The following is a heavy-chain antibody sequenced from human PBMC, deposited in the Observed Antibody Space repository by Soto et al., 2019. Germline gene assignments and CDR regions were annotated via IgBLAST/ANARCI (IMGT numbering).Heavy chain of an antibody. Sequence: ASVKVSCKASGYTFTSYGISWVRQAPGQGLEWMGWISAYNGNTNYAQKLQGRVTMTTDTSASTAYMELRSLRSDDTAVYYCARSGGWFGELSHFDYWGQGTLVTVSS. CDR1: GYTFTSYG. CDR3: ARSGGWFGELSHFDY. D-gene: IGHD3-10*01. J-gene: IGHJ4*02. V-gene: IGHV1-18*04. CDR2: ISAYNGNT.